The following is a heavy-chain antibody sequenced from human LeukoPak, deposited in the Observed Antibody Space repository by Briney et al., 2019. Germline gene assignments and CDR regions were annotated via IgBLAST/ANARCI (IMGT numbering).Heavy chain of an antibody. D-gene: IGHD5-18*01. V-gene: IGHV3-30*02. CDR2: IRYDGSNK. Sequence: GGSLRLSCAASGFIFSNYAMHWVRQAPGKGLEWVAFIRYDGSNKYYADSVKGRFTISRDNSKNTLYLQMNSLRAEDTAVYYCAKDRVDTAMEYYYYYYMDVWGKGTTVTISS. CDR1: GFIFSNYA. J-gene: IGHJ6*03. CDR3: AKDRVDTAMEYYYYYYMDV.